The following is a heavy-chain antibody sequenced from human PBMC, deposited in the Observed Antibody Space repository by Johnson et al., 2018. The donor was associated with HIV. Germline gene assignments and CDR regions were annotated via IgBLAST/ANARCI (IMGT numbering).Heavy chain of an antibody. CDR2: ISYDGSNK. Sequence: QEKLVESGGGVVQPGRSLRLSCAASGFTFSSYAMHWVRQAPGKGLEWVAVISYDGSNKYYADSVKGRFTISRDNSKNTLYLQMNSLRAEDTALYYCARGRPWGGELRRDAFDIWGQGTMVTVSS. CDR3: ARGRPWGGELRRDAFDI. V-gene: IGHV3-30*04. J-gene: IGHJ3*02. D-gene: IGHD1-7*01. CDR1: GFTFSSYA.